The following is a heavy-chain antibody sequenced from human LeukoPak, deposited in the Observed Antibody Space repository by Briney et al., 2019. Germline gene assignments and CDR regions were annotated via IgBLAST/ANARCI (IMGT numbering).Heavy chain of an antibody. CDR3: AREGQPATAFDY. D-gene: IGHD2-15*01. V-gene: IGHV1-46*01. CDR1: GNTLTSYY. J-gene: IGHJ4*02. CDR2: INPSGGST. Sequence: ASVTVSCKASGNTLTSYYMYWVRQAPGQGLEWMGIINPSGGSTNYAQKFQGRVTMTRDTSTSTVYMELSSLRSEDTAVYYCAREGQPATAFDYWGQGTLVTVSS.